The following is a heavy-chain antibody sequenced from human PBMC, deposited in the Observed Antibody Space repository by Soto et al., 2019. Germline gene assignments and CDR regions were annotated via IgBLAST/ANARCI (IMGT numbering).Heavy chain of an antibody. CDR1: GGSISSYY. CDR2: IYYSGST. CDR3: ARERHSGYDLYNWFDP. V-gene: IGHV4-59*01. D-gene: IGHD5-12*01. J-gene: IGHJ5*02. Sequence: SETLSLTCTVTGGSISSYYWSWIRQPPGKGLEWIGYIYYSGSTNYNPSLKSRVTISVDTSKNQFSLKPSSVTAADTAVYYCARERHSGYDLYNWFDPWGQGTLVTVSS.